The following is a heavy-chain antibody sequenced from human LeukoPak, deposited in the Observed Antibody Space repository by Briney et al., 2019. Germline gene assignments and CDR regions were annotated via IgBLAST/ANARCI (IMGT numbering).Heavy chain of an antibody. CDR3: AKGEFGRGWPN. CDR2: ISNNGVNR. V-gene: IGHV3-23*01. Sequence: GGSLRLSCAASGFTFSSYALNWVRQAPRKGLEWVSGISNNGVNRNYADSVKGRFTVSRDNSKNTLYLQMNSLRAEDTAVYYCAKGEFGRGWPNWGQGTLVTVSS. D-gene: IGHD6-19*01. CDR1: GFTFSSYA. J-gene: IGHJ4*02.